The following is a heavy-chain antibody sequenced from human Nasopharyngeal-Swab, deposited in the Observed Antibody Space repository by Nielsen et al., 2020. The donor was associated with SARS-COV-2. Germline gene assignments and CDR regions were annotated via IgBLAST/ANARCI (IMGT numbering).Heavy chain of an antibody. CDR3: ASGQCINGVCNPTDGLDV. CDR1: GFSITYRF. D-gene: IGHD2-8*01. V-gene: IGHV1-45*02. J-gene: IGHJ6*02. CDR2: ITPFNGNA. Sequence: SVKVSCKASGFSITYRFLHWMRQAPGQALEWMGWITPFNGNAKYAQKFQGRVSTTRDGSRTTASLELSSLRPDDTAMYFRASGQCINGVCNPTDGLDVWGQGTSVTVS.